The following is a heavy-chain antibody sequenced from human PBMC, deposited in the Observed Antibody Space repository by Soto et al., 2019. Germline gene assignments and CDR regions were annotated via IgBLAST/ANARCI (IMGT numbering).Heavy chain of an antibody. V-gene: IGHV3-9*01. Sequence: AGGSLRLSCAASGFTFDDYAMHWVRQIPGKGLQWVSGISWSTSSIGYGASLRGRFLISRDNANNSLYLQMNDLRPEDTALYYCGKASSSNSWSPIDYWGQGTMVTVSS. D-gene: IGHD3-3*01. CDR3: GKASSSNSWSPIDY. J-gene: IGHJ4*02. CDR2: ISWSTSSI. CDR1: GFTFDDYA.